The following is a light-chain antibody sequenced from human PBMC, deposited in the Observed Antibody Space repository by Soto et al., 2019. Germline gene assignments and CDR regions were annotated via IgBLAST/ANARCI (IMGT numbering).Light chain of an antibody. CDR1: QSVSGSY. CDR3: QQYGNSPET. CDR2: GAS. Sequence: VLAQSPVTLSLSPGERATLSCRASQSVSGSYLAWYQQKPGQAPRLLIYGASSRASGIPDRFSGSGSGTDFTLTISRLEPEDFAVYYCQQYGNSPETFGQGTKVEIK. J-gene: IGKJ1*01. V-gene: IGKV3-20*01.